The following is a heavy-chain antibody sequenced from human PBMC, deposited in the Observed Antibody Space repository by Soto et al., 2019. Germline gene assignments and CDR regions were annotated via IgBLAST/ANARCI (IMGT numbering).Heavy chain of an antibody. V-gene: IGHV1-24*01. CDR1: GYTLTELS. J-gene: IGHJ3*02. Sequence: ASVKVSCKVSGYTLTELSMHWVRQAPGKGLEWMGGFDPEDGETIYAQKFQGRVTMTEDTSTDTAYVELSSPRSEDTAVYYCATEAWVAHDAFDIWGQGTMVTVS. CDR3: ATEAWVAHDAFDI. D-gene: IGHD2-15*01. CDR2: FDPEDGET.